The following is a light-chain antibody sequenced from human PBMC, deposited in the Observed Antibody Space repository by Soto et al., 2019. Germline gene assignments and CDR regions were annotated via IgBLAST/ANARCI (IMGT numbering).Light chain of an antibody. J-gene: IGLJ3*02. V-gene: IGLV1-40*01. CDR2: GND. CDR1: SSNIGAGYD. Sequence: QAVVTQPPSVSGAPGQRVTISCTGSSSNIGAGYDVHWYQQFSGTSPKLLIYGNDNRPSGVPDRFSGSKSGTSASLAITGLLAEDEADYYCQSYDSSLSGFWVFGGGTKLIVL. CDR3: QSYDSSLSGFWV.